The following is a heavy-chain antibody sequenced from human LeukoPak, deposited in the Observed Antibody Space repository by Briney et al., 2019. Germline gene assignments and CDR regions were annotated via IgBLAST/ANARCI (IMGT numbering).Heavy chain of an antibody. V-gene: IGHV1-2*02. CDR3: ARPSTVTTGYYYYGMDV. J-gene: IGHJ6*02. CDR2: INPNSGGT. Sequence: ASVKASCKASGYTFTGYYMHWVRQAPGQGLEWMGWINPNSGGTNYAQKFQGRVTMTRDTSISTAYMELSRLRSDDTAVYYCARPSTVTTGYYYYGMDVWGQGTTVTVSS. D-gene: IGHD4-17*01. CDR1: GYTFTGYY.